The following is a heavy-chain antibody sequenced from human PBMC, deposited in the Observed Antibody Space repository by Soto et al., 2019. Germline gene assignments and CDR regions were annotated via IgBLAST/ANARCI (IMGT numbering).Heavy chain of an antibody. CDR1: GFTFRSFV. D-gene: IGHD3-16*01. Sequence: QVQLVESGGGVVQPGTSLRLSCVGSGFTFRSFVIHWVRQAPGRGLEWVALTSYDGTNKYFGDSVMGRFTISRDNSRNTVDLQMDSLRLEDTALYYCARWGTTGGLDVWGQGTLVSVSS. J-gene: IGHJ4*02. CDR2: TSYDGTNK. V-gene: IGHV3-30*19. CDR3: ARWGTTGGLDV.